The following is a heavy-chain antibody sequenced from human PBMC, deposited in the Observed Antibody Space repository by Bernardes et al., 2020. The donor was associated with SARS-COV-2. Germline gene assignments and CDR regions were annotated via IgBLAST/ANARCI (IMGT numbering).Heavy chain of an antibody. Sequence: SETLSLTCAVSTVSFSGHYWSWIRQPPGGGLEWIADINHSGSTNYNPSLKSRVTISVDTSKNQFSLKLMTVTAADTAVYYCARGLLTPAAMFRYFDLWGRGTLVTVSS. CDR1: TVSFSGHY. D-gene: IGHD2-2*01. V-gene: IGHV4-34*01. CDR3: ARGLLTPAAMFRYFDL. CDR2: INHSGST. J-gene: IGHJ2*01.